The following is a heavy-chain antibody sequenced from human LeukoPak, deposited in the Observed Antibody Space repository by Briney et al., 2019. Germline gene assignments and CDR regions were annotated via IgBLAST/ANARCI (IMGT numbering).Heavy chain of an antibody. J-gene: IGHJ4*02. D-gene: IGHD6-13*01. Sequence: GGSLRLSCAASGFTFSSYSMNWVRQAPGKGLEWVSSISSSSSYIYYADSVKGRFTISRDNAKNSLYLQMNSLRAEDTAVYYCAKDRWSSSWLGTDYWGQGTLVTVSS. CDR2: ISSSSSYI. CDR3: AKDRWSSSWLGTDY. V-gene: IGHV3-21*01. CDR1: GFTFSSYS.